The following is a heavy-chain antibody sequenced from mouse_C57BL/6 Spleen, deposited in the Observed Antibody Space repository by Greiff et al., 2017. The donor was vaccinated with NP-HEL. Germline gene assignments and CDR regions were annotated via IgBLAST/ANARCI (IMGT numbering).Heavy chain of an antibody. Sequence: VQLQQSGAELMKPGASVKLSCKATGYTFTGYWIEWVKQRPGHGLEWIGEILPGSGSTNYNEKFKGKATFTADTSSNTAYMQLSSLTAEDSAIYSCAILGYYGSSSYYFDYWGQGTTLTVSS. D-gene: IGHD1-1*01. J-gene: IGHJ2*01. CDR2: ILPGSGST. V-gene: IGHV1-9*01. CDR3: AILGYYGSSSYYFDY. CDR1: GYTFTGYW.